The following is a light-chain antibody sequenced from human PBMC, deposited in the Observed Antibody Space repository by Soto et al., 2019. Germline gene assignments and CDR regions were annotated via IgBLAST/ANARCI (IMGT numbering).Light chain of an antibody. CDR2: DVS. CDR3: SSYTTSNTRQIV. V-gene: IGLV2-14*03. CDR1: SSDVGGYNY. Sequence: QSALTQPASVPGSPGQSITISCTGTSSDVGGYNYVSWYQHHPGKAPKLMIFDVSNRPSGVSNRSSGSKSGNTASLTISGLQPEDEADYYCSSYTTSNTRQIVFGTGTKVTVL. J-gene: IGLJ1*01.